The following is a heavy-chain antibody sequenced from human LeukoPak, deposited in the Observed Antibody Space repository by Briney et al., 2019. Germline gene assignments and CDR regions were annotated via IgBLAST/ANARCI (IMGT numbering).Heavy chain of an antibody. D-gene: IGHD1-26*01. J-gene: IGHJ5*01. CDR2: ITSSSSYI. CDR1: GFTFSSYN. Sequence: GGSLRLSCAASGFTFSSYNMNWVRQAPGKGLEWVSSITSSSSYIYYADSVKGRFTISRDNAKNSLYLQMDSLRVEDTAEYYCAKRIVGTTTGYDSWGQGTLVTVSS. CDR3: AKRIVGTTTGYDS. V-gene: IGHV3-21*06.